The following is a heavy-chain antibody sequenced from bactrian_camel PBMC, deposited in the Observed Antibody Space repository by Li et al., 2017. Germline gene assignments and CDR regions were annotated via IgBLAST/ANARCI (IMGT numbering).Heavy chain of an antibody. V-gene: IGHV3S53*01. D-gene: IGHD6*01. CDR3: AAQGPGGPGGSCRVLPIYYYY. CDR1: GYLDSHYC. Sequence: HVQLVESGGGSVEVGGSLRLSCAASGYLDSHYCMGWFRQAPGKEREGVATITRDGATTYVESAKGRFTISKDTAKNILYLQMDRLKPEDTAMYYCAAQGPGGPGGSCRVLPIYYYYRGQGTQVTVS. CDR2: ITRDGAT. J-gene: IGHJ4*01.